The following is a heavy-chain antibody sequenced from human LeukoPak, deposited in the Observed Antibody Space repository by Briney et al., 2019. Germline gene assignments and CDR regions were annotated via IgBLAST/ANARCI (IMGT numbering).Heavy chain of an antibody. J-gene: IGHJ4*02. D-gene: IGHD3-22*01. CDR2: IYSGGST. V-gene: IGHV3-53*05. CDR3: ARDEHSSGYSALSRFDY. Sequence: GGSLRLSCAASGFTVSSNYMTWVRQAPGKGLEWVSIIYSGGSTSYADSVKGRFTISRDNSKNTLYLQMNSLRAEDTAVYYCARDEHSSGYSALSRFDYWGQGTLVTVSS. CDR1: GFTVSSNY.